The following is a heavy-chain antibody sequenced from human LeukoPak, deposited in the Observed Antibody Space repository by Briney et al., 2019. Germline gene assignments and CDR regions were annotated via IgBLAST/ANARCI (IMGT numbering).Heavy chain of an antibody. J-gene: IGHJ4*02. D-gene: IGHD3-10*01. Sequence: ASVKVSCKASGYTFTSYAMHWVRQAPGQGLEWMGWISPYNANTDYAQNLQGRVTMTTDTSTSTAYMELRSLRSDDTAVYYCARGASGSYYKEVDYWGQGTLVTVSS. CDR3: ARGASGSYYKEVDY. V-gene: IGHV1-18*01. CDR2: ISPYNANT. CDR1: GYTFTSYA.